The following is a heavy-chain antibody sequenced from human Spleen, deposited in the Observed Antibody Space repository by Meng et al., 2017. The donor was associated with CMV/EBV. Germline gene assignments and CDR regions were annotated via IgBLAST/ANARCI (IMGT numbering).Heavy chain of an antibody. J-gene: IGHJ6*02. CDR2: INADGSST. D-gene: IGHD3-3*01. Sequence: GESLKISCAASGFTFSTYWMFWVRQAPGKGLVWVSRINADGSSTSYADSVKGRFTVSRDNAKNTLLLQMNSLRAEDTAVYYCAREPGTRDFWSGYYSMDVWGQGTTVPVSS. CDR3: AREPGTRDFWSGYYSMDV. CDR1: GFTFSTYW. V-gene: IGHV3-74*01.